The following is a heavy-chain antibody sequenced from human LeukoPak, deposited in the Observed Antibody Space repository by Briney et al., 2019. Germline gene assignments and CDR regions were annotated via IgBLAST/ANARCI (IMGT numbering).Heavy chain of an antibody. D-gene: IGHD1-26*01. J-gene: IGHJ4*02. CDR3: AKASPWELLPPFDY. CDR1: GFTFSSYA. CDR2: ISYDGSNK. Sequence: GGSLRLSCAASGFTFSSYAMHWVRQAPGKGLEWVAVISYDGSNKYYADSVKGRFTISRDNSKNTLYLQMNSLRAEDTAVYYCAKASPWELLPPFDYWGQGTLVTVSS. V-gene: IGHV3-30-3*01.